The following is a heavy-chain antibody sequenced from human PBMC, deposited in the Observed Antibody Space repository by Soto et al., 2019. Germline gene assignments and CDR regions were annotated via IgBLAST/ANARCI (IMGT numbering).Heavy chain of an antibody. V-gene: IGHV4-4*07. J-gene: IGHJ6*02. D-gene: IGHD5-18*01. CDR2: IYKSGST. CDR3: ARDPMDTPMASRYHWYGMDV. CDR1: GGSISGGSMTSYY. Sequence: SETLSLTCTVSGGSISGGSMTSYYWSWIRQSAGKGLEWIGRIYKSGSTNYNPSLNSRVTMSVDTSKNQFSLELRSVTAADTAVYYCARDPMDTPMASRYHWYGMDVWGQGTTVTGLL.